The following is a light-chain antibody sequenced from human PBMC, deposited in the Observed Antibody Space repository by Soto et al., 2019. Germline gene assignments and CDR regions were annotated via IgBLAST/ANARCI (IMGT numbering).Light chain of an antibody. J-gene: IGLJ2*01. V-gene: IGLV2-23*01. Sequence: QSALTQPASVSGSPGQSLTISCTGASSDVGSYNLVSWYQQHPGKAPKLMIYEGGKRPSGVSNRFSGSRSGNTASLTISGLQAEDEADYYCCSYAGSSTWVFGGGTKVTVL. CDR1: SSDVGSYNL. CDR3: CSYAGSSTWV. CDR2: EGG.